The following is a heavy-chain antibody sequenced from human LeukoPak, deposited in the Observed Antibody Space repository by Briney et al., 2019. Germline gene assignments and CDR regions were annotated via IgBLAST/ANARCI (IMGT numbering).Heavy chain of an antibody. CDR1: GGSFSGYY. CDR2: INHSGST. J-gene: IGHJ4*02. V-gene: IGHV4-34*01. Sequence: SETLSLTCAVYGGSFSGYYWSWIRQPPGKGLEWIGEINHSGSTNYNPSLKSRVTISVDTSKNQFSLKLSSVTAADTAVYYCARAEPGYSYGYHFDDWGQGTLVTVSS. CDR3: ARAEPGYSYGYHFDD. D-gene: IGHD5-18*01.